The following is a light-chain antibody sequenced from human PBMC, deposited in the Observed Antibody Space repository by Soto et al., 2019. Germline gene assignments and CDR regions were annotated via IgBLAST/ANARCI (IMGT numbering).Light chain of an antibody. CDR2: KVS. V-gene: IGKV2-30*01. J-gene: IGKJ2*01. Sequence: VVMTQSPLSLHVTLGEPASVSCRSSQSLVDCDGYSYLSWFQQRPCQSPRRLIYKVSNRDSWVRDRFSGSGSGTDVTLKISRVEAEDVEVYYCMQATHWPYTFGQGTKLEI. CDR1: QSLVDCDGYSY. CDR3: MQATHWPYT.